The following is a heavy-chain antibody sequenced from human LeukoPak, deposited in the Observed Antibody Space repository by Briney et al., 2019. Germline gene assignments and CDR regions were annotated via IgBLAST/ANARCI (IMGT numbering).Heavy chain of an antibody. V-gene: IGHV1-3*01. J-gene: IGHJ5*02. Sequence: ASVKVSCKASGYTLTSYAMHWVRQAPGQRLEWMGWINAGNGNTKYSQKFQGRVIITWDTSASTAYMELSSLRSEDTAVYYCARGFDSSGYWFDPWGQGTLVTVSS. D-gene: IGHD6-19*01. CDR3: ARGFDSSGYWFDP. CDR1: GYTLTSYA. CDR2: INAGNGNT.